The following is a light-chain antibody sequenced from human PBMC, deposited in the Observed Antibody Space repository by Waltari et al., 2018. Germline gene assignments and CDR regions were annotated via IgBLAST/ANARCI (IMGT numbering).Light chain of an antibody. CDR1: QSVNSNY. Sequence: EIVMTQSPGTLSLSPGERATLSCRTSQSVNSNYFAWYQQKPGQAPRLLIYATSIRATGIPDRFSGSGSVTDFTLTISRLESEDVAVYYCQQYGSSWTFGQGTKVEIK. CDR2: ATS. CDR3: QQYGSSWT. V-gene: IGKV3-20*01. J-gene: IGKJ1*01.